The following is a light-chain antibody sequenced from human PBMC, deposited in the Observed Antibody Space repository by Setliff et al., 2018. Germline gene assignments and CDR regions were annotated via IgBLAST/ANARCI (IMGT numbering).Light chain of an antibody. V-gene: IGLV2-11*01. CDR2: EVS. CDR1: SSDVGGYNY. J-gene: IGLJ1*01. CDR3: SSYAGSNTPYV. Sequence: QSALTQPRSVSGSPGQSVTISCTGTSSDVGGYNYVSWYQQHPGKAPKLMIYEVSKRPSGVPDRFSGSKSGNTASLTVSGLQAEDEADYYCSSYAGSNTPYVFGTGTKHRP.